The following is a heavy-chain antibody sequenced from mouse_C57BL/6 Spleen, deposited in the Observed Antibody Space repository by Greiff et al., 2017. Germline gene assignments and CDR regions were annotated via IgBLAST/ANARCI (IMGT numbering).Heavy chain of an antibody. CDR1: GFNIKDYY. V-gene: IGHV14-1*01. D-gene: IGHD1-1*01. CDR2: IAPEDGDT. Sequence: VQLQQSGAELVRPGASVTLSCTASGFNIKDYYMHWVKQRPEQGLAWIGRIAPEDGDTEYAPKFQGKATLTADSPSNTAYLWRSSLTSEDTAVYYCTSYYPYWGQGTTLTGSS. J-gene: IGHJ2*01. CDR3: TSYYPY.